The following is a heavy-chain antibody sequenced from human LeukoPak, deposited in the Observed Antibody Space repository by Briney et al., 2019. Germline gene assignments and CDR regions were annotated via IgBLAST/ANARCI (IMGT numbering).Heavy chain of an antibody. D-gene: IGHD1-26*01. V-gene: IGHV1-18*01. CDR2: ISAFNGNT. CDR1: GYTFTFYG. Sequence: GASVKVSCKASGYTFTFYGISWVRQAPGQGLEWMGWISAFNGNTHYAQMLQGRVTMTTDTSTSTAYMELRGLRSDDTAVYYCARASGDEYFQQWGQGTLVTVSS. J-gene: IGHJ1*01. CDR3: ARASGDEYFQQ.